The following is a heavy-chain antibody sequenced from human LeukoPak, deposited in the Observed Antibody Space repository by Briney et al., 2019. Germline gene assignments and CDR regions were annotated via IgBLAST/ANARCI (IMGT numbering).Heavy chain of an antibody. CDR1: GGTFSSYA. D-gene: IGHD3-22*01. Sequence: SVKVSCKASGGTFSSYAISWVRQAPGQGLERMGGIIPIFGTANYAQKFQGRVTITTDESTSTAYMELSSLRSEDTAVYYCARGDYYDSSGYYLRLNYWGQGTLVTVSS. CDR3: ARGDYYDSSGYYLRLNY. CDR2: IIPIFGTA. V-gene: IGHV1-69*05. J-gene: IGHJ4*02.